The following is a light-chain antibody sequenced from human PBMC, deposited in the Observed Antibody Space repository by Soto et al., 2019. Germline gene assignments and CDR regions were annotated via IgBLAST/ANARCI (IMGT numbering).Light chain of an antibody. J-gene: IGLJ1*01. CDR1: SSDVGSYDR. V-gene: IGLV2-18*02. CDR2: EVN. CDR3: TSYTSSNTFV. Sequence: QSALTQPPSVSGSPGQSVTISCTGTSSDVGSYDRVSWYQQPPGTAPKLMIYEVNNRPSGVPDRFSGSKSGNTASLTISGLQAEDEGDYYCTSYTSSNTFVFGTGTKLTVL.